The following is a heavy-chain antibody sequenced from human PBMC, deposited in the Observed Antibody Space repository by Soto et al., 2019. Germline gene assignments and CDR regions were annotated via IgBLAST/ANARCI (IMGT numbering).Heavy chain of an antibody. Sequence: PGESLKISCAASGFTFSSYDMHWVRQATGKGLEWVSAIGTAGDTYYPGSVKGRFTISRENAKNSLYLQMNSLRAGDTAVYYCAREGTVYYGMDVWGQGTTVTVSS. J-gene: IGHJ6*02. CDR2: IGTAGDT. CDR1: GFTFSSYD. D-gene: IGHD4-17*01. V-gene: IGHV3-13*04. CDR3: AREGTVYYGMDV.